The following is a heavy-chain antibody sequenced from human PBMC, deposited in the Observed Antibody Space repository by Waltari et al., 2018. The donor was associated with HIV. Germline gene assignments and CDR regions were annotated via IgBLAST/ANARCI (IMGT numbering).Heavy chain of an antibody. J-gene: IGHJ3*02. Sequence: EVQLVESGGGLARPGGSLRLSCAASGFTVSSHHMGWVRQTPGKGMEYVSVMYRGGNTHYADSVNGRFTISRDSSKSALYLQMNTLRAEDTALYYCARVDRAGTTSGWDVFDIWGQGTMVTVSS. CDR1: GFTVSSHH. CDR2: MYRGGNT. D-gene: IGHD1-1*01. CDR3: ARVDRAGTTSGWDVFDI. V-gene: IGHV3-66*01.